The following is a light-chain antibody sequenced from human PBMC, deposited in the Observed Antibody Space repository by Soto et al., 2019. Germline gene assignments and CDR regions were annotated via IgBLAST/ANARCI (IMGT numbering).Light chain of an antibody. J-gene: IGLJ2*01. V-gene: IGLV1-44*01. CDR3: AAWDDSLNGHVV. CDR1: SSNIGRNT. CDR2: NNY. Sequence: QSVLTQPPSAYGTPGQRVTISCAGSSSNIGRNTVNWYHQLPGAAPKLLIYNNYQRPSGVPDRFSGSKSGTSASLAISGLQAEDEADYYCAAWDDSLNGHVVFGGGTKVTVL.